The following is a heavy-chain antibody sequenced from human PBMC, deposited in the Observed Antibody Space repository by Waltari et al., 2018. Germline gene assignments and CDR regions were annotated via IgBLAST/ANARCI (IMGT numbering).Heavy chain of an antibody. J-gene: IGHJ4*02. CDR2: IKXDGTIX. CDR1: GFSLSSYG. CDR3: AXDLYSGSYSDDX. V-gene: IGHV3-7*01. D-gene: IGHD1-26*01. Sequence: EVXLVESGXDLVKPGGSXRLSCVASGFSLSSYGMRWVRQAPGXGLEWXANIKXDGTIXGYVGSVKGRXTISRDNAKNSLYLQMNXLRGEDTAXYXCAXDLYSGSYSDDXWGQGTLVTVSS.